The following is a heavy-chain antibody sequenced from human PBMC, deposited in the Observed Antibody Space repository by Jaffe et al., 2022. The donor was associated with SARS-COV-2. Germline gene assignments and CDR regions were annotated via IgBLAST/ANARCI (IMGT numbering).Heavy chain of an antibody. CDR3: AREGRRIAAPRYYMDV. V-gene: IGHV3-21*01. CDR2: ISSSSSYI. Sequence: EVQLVESGGGLVKPGGSLRLSCAASGFTFSSYSMNWVRQAPGKGLEWVSSISSSSSYIYYADSVKGRFTISRDNAKNSLYLQMNSLRAEDTAVYYCAREGRRIAAPRYYMDVWGKGTTVTVSS. D-gene: IGHD6-13*01. CDR1: GFTFSSYS. J-gene: IGHJ6*03.